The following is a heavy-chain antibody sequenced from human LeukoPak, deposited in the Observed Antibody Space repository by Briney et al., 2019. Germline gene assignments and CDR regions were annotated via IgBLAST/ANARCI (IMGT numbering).Heavy chain of an antibody. CDR1: GFTFSSYS. CDR2: ISSSSDFI. D-gene: IGHD5-24*01. V-gene: IGHV3-21*01. Sequence: GGSLRLSCAASGFTFSSYSLTWVRQAPGRGLEWVSSISSSSDFINYADSVKGRFTISRDNAKNSLYLQMNSLRAEGTAVYFCAREGRDGYSFDYWGQGTLVTVSS. J-gene: IGHJ4*02. CDR3: AREGRDGYSFDY.